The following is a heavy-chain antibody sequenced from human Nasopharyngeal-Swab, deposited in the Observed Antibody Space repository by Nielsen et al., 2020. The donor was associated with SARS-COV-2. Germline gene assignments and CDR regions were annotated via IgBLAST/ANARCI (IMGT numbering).Heavy chain of an antibody. CDR3: ARGGPDIVVVPAEASDI. D-gene: IGHD2-2*01. CDR1: GYTFTSYD. Sequence: ASVKVSCKASGYTFTSYDINWVRQATGQGLEWMGWMNPNSGNTGYAQKFQGRVTMTRNTSISTAYMELSSLRSEDTAVYYCARGGPDIVVVPAEASDIWGQGTMVTVSS. J-gene: IGHJ3*02. V-gene: IGHV1-8*01. CDR2: MNPNSGNT.